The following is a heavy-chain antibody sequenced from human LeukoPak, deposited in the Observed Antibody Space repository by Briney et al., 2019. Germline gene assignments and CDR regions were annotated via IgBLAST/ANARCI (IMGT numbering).Heavy chain of an antibody. V-gene: IGHV3-23*01. D-gene: IGHD6-19*01. CDR3: AKRDSSGWYYFDY. J-gene: IGHJ4*02. Sequence: GGSLRLSCVASGFTFSSYAMSWVRQAPGRGLEWVSAIVGSGGSTFYADSVKGRFTISRDNSKNTLYLQMNSLRAEDTAVYYCAKRDSSGWYYFDYWGQGTLVTVSS. CDR1: GFTFSSYA. CDR2: IVGSGGST.